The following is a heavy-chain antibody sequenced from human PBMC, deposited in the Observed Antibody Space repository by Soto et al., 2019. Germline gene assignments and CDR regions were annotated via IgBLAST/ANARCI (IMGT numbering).Heavy chain of an antibody. Sequence: ASVKVSCKASGGTFSSYTVHWVRQAPGQRLEWMGWINAGNGNAKYSQKFQGRVTITRDTSASTAYMELSSLRSEDTAVYYRAVGGMLAAAGDYWGQGTLVTVSS. J-gene: IGHJ4*02. CDR2: INAGNGNA. V-gene: IGHV1-3*01. D-gene: IGHD6-13*01. CDR1: GGTFSSYT. CDR3: AVGGMLAAAGDY.